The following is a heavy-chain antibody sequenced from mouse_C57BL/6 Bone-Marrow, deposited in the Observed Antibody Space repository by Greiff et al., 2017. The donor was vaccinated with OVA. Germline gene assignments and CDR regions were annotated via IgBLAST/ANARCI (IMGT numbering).Heavy chain of an antibody. CDR1: GYTFTSYW. V-gene: IGHV1-64*01. J-gene: IGHJ3*01. CDR2: FHPNSGST. Sequence: QVQLQQSGAELVKPGASVKLSCKASGYTFTSYWMHWVKQRPGQGLEWIGMFHPNSGSTNYNEKFKSKATLTVDKSSSTAYMQLSSLTSEDSAVYYCARTHYGSSYICAYWGQGTLVTVSA. D-gene: IGHD1-1*01. CDR3: ARTHYGSSYICAY.